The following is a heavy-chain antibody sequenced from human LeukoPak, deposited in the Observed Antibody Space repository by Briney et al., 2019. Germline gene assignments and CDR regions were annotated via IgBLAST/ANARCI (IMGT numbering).Heavy chain of an antibody. CDR1: GGSISSYY. V-gene: IGHV4-59*12. J-gene: IGHJ6*02. CDR3: ARVHHERLRLDV. Sequence: SETLSPTCTVSGGSISSYYCSWIRQPPGKGLEWIGYIYYSGSTNYNPSLKSRVTISVDTSKNQFSLKLSSVTAADTAVYYCARVHHERLRLDVWGQGTTVTVSS. CDR2: IYYSGST. D-gene: IGHD2-21*02.